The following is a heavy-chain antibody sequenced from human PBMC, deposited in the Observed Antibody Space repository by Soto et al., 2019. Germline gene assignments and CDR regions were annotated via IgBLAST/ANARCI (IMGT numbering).Heavy chain of an antibody. V-gene: IGHV3-73*01. J-gene: IGHJ4*02. Sequence: GGSLRLSCAASGFSFSDSAMHWVRQASGKGLEWVGRSRSKANNYATAYIASVKGRFTISRDDSKNTAYLQMNSLKTEDTAVYYCTTGPTYCPGGSCHEYWGPGTLVTVSS. CDR3: TTGPTYCPGGSCHEY. CDR2: SRSKANNYAT. CDR1: GFSFSDSA. D-gene: IGHD2-8*02.